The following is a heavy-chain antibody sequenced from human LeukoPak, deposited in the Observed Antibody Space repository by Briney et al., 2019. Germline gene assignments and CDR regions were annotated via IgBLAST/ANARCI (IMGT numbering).Heavy chain of an antibody. Sequence: AAVKVFCKTSGYTFTTYGISWVRQAPGQGLEWMGWISAYNGDTHYAQKLQGRVTMTTDTSTSTAYMELRSLRSDDTAVYYCARGRDGFNPYYFDYWGQGTLVTVPS. D-gene: IGHD5-24*01. CDR3: ARGRDGFNPYYFDY. CDR1: GYTFTTYG. J-gene: IGHJ4*02. CDR2: ISAYNGDT. V-gene: IGHV1-18*01.